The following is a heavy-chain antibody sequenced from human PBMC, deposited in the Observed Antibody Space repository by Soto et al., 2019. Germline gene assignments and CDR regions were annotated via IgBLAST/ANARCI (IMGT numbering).Heavy chain of an antibody. CDR2: INQAGSDT. Sequence: EVQLLESGGDLRQPGGSLRLSCAASGFTFISYAMSWVRQPPGKGLEWVSAINQAGSDTYYADSVKGRFTISRDNSRNPLYLQMNYLRAGDTAVYYRAKGDRSCGRTSWGLGTLVPVSS. CDR1: GFTFISYA. J-gene: IGHJ5*02. V-gene: IGHV3-23*01. D-gene: IGHD3-22*01. CDR3: AKGDRSCGRTS.